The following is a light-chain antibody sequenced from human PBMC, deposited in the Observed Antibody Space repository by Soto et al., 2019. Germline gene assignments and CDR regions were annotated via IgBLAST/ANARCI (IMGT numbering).Light chain of an antibody. J-gene: IGLJ3*02. Sequence: QSVPTQPPSVSGAPGQRVTISCTGSSSNIGAGYDVHWYQQLPGTAPKLLISGNSNRPSGVPDRFSGSKSGTSASLAITGLQAEDEADYYCQSYDSSLSGWVFGGGTQLTVL. CDR1: SSNIGAGYD. V-gene: IGLV1-40*01. CDR2: GNS. CDR3: QSYDSSLSGWV.